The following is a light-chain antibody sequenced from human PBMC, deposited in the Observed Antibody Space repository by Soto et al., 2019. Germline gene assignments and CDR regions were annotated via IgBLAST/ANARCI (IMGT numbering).Light chain of an antibody. CDR1: SSDIGAYDY. J-gene: IGLJ1*01. V-gene: IGLV2-14*01. CDR3: FSSTTTSTHV. CDR2: EVN. Sequence: ALTHPAPLSGTPGQTITNSCTGTSSDIGAYDYVSWFQQHPGKAPKLMVSEVNNGPSGGCNRFCGCKSGNTAYPTTSGLQVEDEAEYFRFSSTTTSTHVFATGTKVTVL.